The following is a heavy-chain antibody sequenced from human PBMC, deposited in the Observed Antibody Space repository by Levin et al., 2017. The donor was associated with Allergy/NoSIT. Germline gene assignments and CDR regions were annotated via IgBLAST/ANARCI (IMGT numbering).Heavy chain of an antibody. CDR1: GGSISSGTYY. J-gene: IGHJ4*02. D-gene: IGHD1-1*01. V-gene: IGHV4-39*07. CDR2: IYYTGST. CDR3: ARRGPERPFDY. Sequence: SQTLSLTCTVSGGSISSGTYYWGWFRQPPGEGLQWIASIYYTGSTYYSPSLKSRATISADTSKNQFSLKVNSVTAADTAVYYCARRGPERPFDYWGQGTLVTVSS.